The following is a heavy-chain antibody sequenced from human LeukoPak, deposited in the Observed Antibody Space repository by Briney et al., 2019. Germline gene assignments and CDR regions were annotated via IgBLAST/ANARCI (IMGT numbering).Heavy chain of an antibody. J-gene: IGHJ5*02. V-gene: IGHV3-23*01. D-gene: IGHD5-18*01. CDR3: AKDGIVDTAMVNWFDP. CDR2: ISGSGGST. CDR1: GFTFSSYA. Sequence: PGASLRLSCAASGFTFSSYAMSWVRQAPGKGLEWVSAISGSGGSTYYADSVKGRFTISRDNSKNTLYLQMNSLRAEDTAVYYCAKDGIVDTAMVNWFDPWGRGTLVTVSS.